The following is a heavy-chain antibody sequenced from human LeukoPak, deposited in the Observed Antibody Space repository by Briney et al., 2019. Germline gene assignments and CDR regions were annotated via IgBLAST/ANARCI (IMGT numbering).Heavy chain of an antibody. CDR2: MNPNSGNT. CDR1: GYTFTSYG. Sequence: ASVKVSCKASGYTFTSYGISWVRQATGQGLEWMGWMNPNSGNTGYAQKFQGRVTMTRNTSISTAYMELSSLRSEDTAVYYCARAYYDFWSGYYGPLYYYMDVWGKGTTVTVSS. D-gene: IGHD3-3*01. V-gene: IGHV1-8*02. J-gene: IGHJ6*03. CDR3: ARAYYDFWSGYYGPLYYYMDV.